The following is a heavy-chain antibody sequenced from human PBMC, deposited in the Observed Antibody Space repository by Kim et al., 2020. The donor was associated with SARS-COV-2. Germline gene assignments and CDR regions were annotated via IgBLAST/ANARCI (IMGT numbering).Heavy chain of an antibody. V-gene: IGHV3-30*18. J-gene: IGHJ6*02. D-gene: IGHD6-13*01. CDR1: GFTFSSYG. CDR2: ISYDGSNK. Sequence: GGSLRLSCAASGFTFSSYGMHWVRQAPGKGLEWVAVISYDGSNKYYADSVKGRFTISRDNSKNTLYLQMNSLRAEDTAVYYCAKEEYSSSWYLGVDYYYYGMDVWGQGTTVTVSS. CDR3: AKEEYSSSWYLGVDYYYYGMDV.